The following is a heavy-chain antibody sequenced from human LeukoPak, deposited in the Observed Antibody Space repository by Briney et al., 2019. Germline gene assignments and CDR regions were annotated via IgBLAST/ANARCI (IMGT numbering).Heavy chain of an antibody. CDR3: ARERVTYYDFWGGYHTPPSDFDY. V-gene: IGHV1-18*01. D-gene: IGHD3-3*01. CDR2: ISAYNGNT. J-gene: IGHJ4*02. Sequence: GASVKVSCKASGYTFTSYGISWVRQAPGQGLEWMGWISAYNGNTNYAQKLQGRVTMTTDTSTSTAYMELRSLRSDDTAVYYCARERVTYYDFWGGYHTPPSDFDYWGQGTLVTVSS. CDR1: GYTFTSYG.